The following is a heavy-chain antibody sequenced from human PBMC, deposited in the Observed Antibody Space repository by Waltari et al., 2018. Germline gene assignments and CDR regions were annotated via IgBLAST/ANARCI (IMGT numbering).Heavy chain of an antibody. Sequence: QVQLQESGSGLVKPSETLSLTCTVSGGSISSYYWRWIRQPPGKGLEWIGYIYYSGSTNYNPSLKSRVTISVDTSKNQFSLKLSSVTAADTAVYYCARSGRRTTLDYWGQGTLVTVSS. J-gene: IGHJ4*02. D-gene: IGHD1-1*01. CDR2: IYYSGST. CDR3: ARSGRRTTLDY. V-gene: IGHV4-59*01. CDR1: GGSISSYY.